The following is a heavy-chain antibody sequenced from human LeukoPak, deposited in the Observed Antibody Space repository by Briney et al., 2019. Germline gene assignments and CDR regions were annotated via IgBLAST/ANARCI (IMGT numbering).Heavy chain of an antibody. CDR1: GFTVSSNY. CDR3: ARPRWLQFDGAFDI. D-gene: IGHD5-24*01. V-gene: IGHV3-48*01. CDR2: ISSSSSTI. Sequence: PGGSLRLSCAASGFTVSSNYMSWVRQAPGKGLEWVSYISSSSSTIYYADSVKGRFTISRDNSKNTLYLQMNSLRAEDTAVYYCARPRWLQFDGAFDIWGQGTMVTVSS. J-gene: IGHJ3*02.